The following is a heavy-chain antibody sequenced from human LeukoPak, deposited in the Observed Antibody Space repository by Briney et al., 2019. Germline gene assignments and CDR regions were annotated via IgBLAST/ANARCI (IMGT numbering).Heavy chain of an antibody. V-gene: IGHV3-53*01. CDR2: IYSDNT. J-gene: IGHJ6*03. D-gene: IGHD6-13*01. Sequence: GGSLRLSCTVSGFTVSSNSMSWVRQAPGKGLEWVSFIYSDNTHYSDSVKGRFTISRDNAKNSLYLQMNSLRAEGTAVYYCARVAVGSSWRGGYYYYYYMDVWGKGTTVTVSS. CDR3: ARVAVGSSWRGGYYYYYYMDV. CDR1: GFTVSSNS.